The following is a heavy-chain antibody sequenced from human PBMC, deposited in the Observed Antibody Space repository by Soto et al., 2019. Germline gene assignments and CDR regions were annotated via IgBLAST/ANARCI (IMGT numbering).Heavy chain of an antibody. J-gene: IGHJ4*02. D-gene: IGHD2-15*01. CDR3: ARVPVVVAATSQYFDY. V-gene: IGHV4-34*01. CDR2: INHSGST. Sequence: ASETLSLTCAVYGGSFSGYYWSWIRQPPGKGLEWIGEINHSGSTNYNPSLKSRVTISVDTSKNQFSLKLSSVTAADTAVYYCARVPVVVAATSQYFDYWGQGTLVTVSS. CDR1: GGSFSGYY.